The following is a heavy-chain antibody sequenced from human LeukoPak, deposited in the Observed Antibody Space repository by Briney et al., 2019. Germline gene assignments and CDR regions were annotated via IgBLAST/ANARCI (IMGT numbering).Heavy chain of an antibody. J-gene: IGHJ4*02. V-gene: IGHV3-48*03. CDR2: ISSSGSDI. CDR1: GFTFSSYA. D-gene: IGHD4-23*01. CDR3: ARDYGGSSPFDY. Sequence: GGSLRLSCAASGFTFSSYAMHWVRQAPGKGLEWVSYISSSGSDIYYADSVKGRFTISRDNAKNSLYPHMNSLRAEDTAVYYCARDYGGSSPFDYWGQGTLVTVSS.